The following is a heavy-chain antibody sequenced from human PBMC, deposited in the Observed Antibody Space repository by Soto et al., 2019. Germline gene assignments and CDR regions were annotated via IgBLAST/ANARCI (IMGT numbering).Heavy chain of an antibody. CDR3: AKGGPDGFCSGGRCYFDY. CDR2: ISWNRNII. CDR1: GFTFDDYA. Sequence: EVQLVESGGGLVQPGRSLRLSCAASGFTFDDYAMHWVRRVPGKGLEWVSSISWNRNIIGYADSVKGRFTIFRDNANNSLYLQMTSLRPEDTALYYCAKGGPDGFCSGGRCYFDYWGQGTLVTVSS. D-gene: IGHD2-15*01. J-gene: IGHJ4*02. V-gene: IGHV3-9*01.